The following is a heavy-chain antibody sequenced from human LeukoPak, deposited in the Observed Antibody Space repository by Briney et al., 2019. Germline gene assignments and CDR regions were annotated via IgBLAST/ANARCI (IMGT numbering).Heavy chain of an antibody. CDR2: MNPNSGNT. J-gene: IGHJ5*02. CDR1: GYTFTSYD. Sequence: ASVKVSCKASGYTFTSYDINWVRQATGQGLEWMGWMNPNSGNTGYAQKFQGRVTMTRDTSISTAYMELSRLRSDDTAVYYCARDVVVPAANWFDPWGQGTLVTVSS. CDR3: ARDVVVPAANWFDP. D-gene: IGHD2-2*01. V-gene: IGHV1-8*01.